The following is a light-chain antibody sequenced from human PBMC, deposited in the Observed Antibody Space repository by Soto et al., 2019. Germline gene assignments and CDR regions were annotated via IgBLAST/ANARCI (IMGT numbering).Light chain of an antibody. CDR1: QSVSRNY. CDR2: GAS. CDR3: QRYGGSPRVT. J-gene: IGKJ4*01. Sequence: EIVLTQSPGTLSLSPGERATLSCRASQSVSRNYLAWYQQKPGQAPRLLIYGASSRATGIPDRFIGSGSGTDITLTISRLEPEDFAVYYCQRYGGSPRVTFGGGTKVEIK. V-gene: IGKV3-20*01.